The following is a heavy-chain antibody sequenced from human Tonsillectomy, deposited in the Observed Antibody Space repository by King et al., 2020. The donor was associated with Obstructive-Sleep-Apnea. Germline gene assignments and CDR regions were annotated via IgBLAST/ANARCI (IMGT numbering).Heavy chain of an antibody. CDR3: ARPPNDDLWSGSLFYFHS. V-gene: IGHV3-21*01. J-gene: IGHJ4*02. Sequence: VQLVESGGGLVKPGGSLRLSCAASGFTFNNYAMNWVRLVPGKGLEWVSSISSSSSFIYYADSVEGRFTISRDNAKNSLYLQMNSLRAEDTAVYYCARPPNDDLWSGSLFYFHSWGREPWSPSPQ. D-gene: IGHD3-3*01. CDR1: GFTFNNYA. CDR2: ISSSSSFI.